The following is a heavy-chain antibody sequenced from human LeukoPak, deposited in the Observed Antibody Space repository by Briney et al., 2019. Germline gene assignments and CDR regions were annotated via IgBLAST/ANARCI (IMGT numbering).Heavy chain of an antibody. Sequence: KPSETLSLTCTVSGGSISSSSYYWGWIRQPPGKGLEWIGSIYYSGSTYYNPSLKSRVTISVDTSKNQFSLKLSSVTAADTAVYYCARHHSSSWYYHWFNPWGQGTLVTVSS. CDR1: GGSISSSSYY. J-gene: IGHJ5*02. D-gene: IGHD6-13*01. CDR3: ARHHSSSWYYHWFNP. V-gene: IGHV4-39*01. CDR2: IYYSGST.